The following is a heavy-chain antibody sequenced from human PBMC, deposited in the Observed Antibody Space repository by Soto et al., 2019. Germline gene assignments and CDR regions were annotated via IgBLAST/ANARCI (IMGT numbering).Heavy chain of an antibody. V-gene: IGHV3-23*01. Sequence: GGSLRLSCAASGFTFSSYAMSWGRQAPWKGLEWVPAISGSGGSTYYADSVKGRFTISRDNSKNTLYLQMNSLRAEDTAVYYCAKDSDYYDSGGYYDYWGQGTLVTVSS. CDR1: GFTFSSYA. D-gene: IGHD3-22*01. CDR2: ISGSGGST. J-gene: IGHJ4*02. CDR3: AKDSDYYDSGGYYDY.